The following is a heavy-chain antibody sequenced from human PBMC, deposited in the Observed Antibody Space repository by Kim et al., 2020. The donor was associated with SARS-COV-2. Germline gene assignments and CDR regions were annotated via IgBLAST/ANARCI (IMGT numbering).Heavy chain of an antibody. J-gene: IGHJ4*02. V-gene: IGHV3-73*01. CDR3: TTSTGY. Sequence: ANRYATAYAASVKGRFTISRDDSKNTAYLQMNSLKTEDTAVYYCTTSTGYWGQGTLVTVSS. CDR2: ANRYAT. D-gene: IGHD1-1*01.